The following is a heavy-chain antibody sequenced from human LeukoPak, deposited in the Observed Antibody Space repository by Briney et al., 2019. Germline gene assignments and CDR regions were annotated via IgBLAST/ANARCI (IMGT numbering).Heavy chain of an antibody. J-gene: IGHJ4*02. CDR2: IKEDGSET. CDR1: GFTFSDFW. CDR3: VRGAEGY. Sequence: AGSLRLSCAASGFTFSDFWMSWVRQAPGKGLEWVANIKEDGSETYYLDSLKGRFTISRDNAMKSLYLQMHSLRAHDTAVYYCVRGAEGYWGQGTLVTVSS. V-gene: IGHV3-7*01.